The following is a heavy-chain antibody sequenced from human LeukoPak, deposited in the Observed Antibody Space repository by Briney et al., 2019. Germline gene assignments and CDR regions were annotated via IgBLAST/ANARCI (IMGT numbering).Heavy chain of an antibody. J-gene: IGHJ4*02. CDR1: GFTFSSYG. V-gene: IGHV3-30*02. D-gene: IGHD3-22*01. Sequence: GGSLRLSCAASGFTFSSYGMHWVRQAPGKGLEWVAFIRYDGSNKYYADSVKGRFTISRDNSKNTLYLQMNSLRAEDTAVYYCARKTDSSGSGDYWGQGTLVTVSS. CDR3: ARKTDSSGSGDY. CDR2: IRYDGSNK.